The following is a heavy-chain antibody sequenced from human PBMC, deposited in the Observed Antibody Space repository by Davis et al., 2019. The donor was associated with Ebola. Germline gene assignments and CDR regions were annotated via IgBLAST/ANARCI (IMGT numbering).Heavy chain of an antibody. CDR1: GFTFSSYG. Sequence: GESLKISCAASGFTFSSYGMHWVRQAPGKGLEWVAVISYDGSNKYYADSVKGRFTISRDNSKNTLYLQMNSLRAEDTAVFYCAKCQSSSWQYDYWGQGTLVTVSS. CDR2: ISYDGSNK. J-gene: IGHJ4*02. D-gene: IGHD6-13*01. V-gene: IGHV3-30*18. CDR3: AKCQSSSWQYDY.